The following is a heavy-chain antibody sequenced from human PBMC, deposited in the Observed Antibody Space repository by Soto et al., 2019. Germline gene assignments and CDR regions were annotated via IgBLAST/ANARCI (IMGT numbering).Heavy chain of an antibody. Sequence: PGGSLRLSCAASGFTFSSYGMHWVRQAPGKGLEWVAVIWYDGSNKYYADSVKGRFTISRDNSKNTLYLQMNSLRAEDTAVYYCAKTRFESPLYCTNGVCYEFDYWGQGTLVTVSS. CDR2: IWYDGSNK. CDR1: GFTFSSYG. V-gene: IGHV3-33*06. CDR3: AKTRFESPLYCTNGVCYEFDY. J-gene: IGHJ4*02. D-gene: IGHD2-8*01.